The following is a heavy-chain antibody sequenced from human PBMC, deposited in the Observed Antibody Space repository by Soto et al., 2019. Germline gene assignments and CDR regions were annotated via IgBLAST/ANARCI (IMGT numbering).Heavy chain of an antibody. CDR3: ARGDCSGGSCYRPLLYLDV. D-gene: IGHD2-15*01. Sequence: VGSLRLSCAASGFTFSSYAMHWVRQAPGKGLEYVSAISSNGGSTYYANSVKGRFTISRDNSKNTLYLQMGSLRAEDMAVYYCARGDCSGGSCYRPLLYLDVWGKGTTVTVSS. CDR1: GFTFSSYA. J-gene: IGHJ6*03. V-gene: IGHV3-64*01. CDR2: ISSNGGST.